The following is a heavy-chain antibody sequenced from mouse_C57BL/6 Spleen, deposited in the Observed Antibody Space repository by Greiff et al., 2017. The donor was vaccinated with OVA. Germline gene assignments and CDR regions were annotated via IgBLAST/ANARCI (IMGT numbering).Heavy chain of an antibody. CDR2: IYPGDGDT. CDR3: ARLLPDY. V-gene: IGHV14-1*01. J-gene: IGHJ2*01. Sequence: EVQLQQSGAELVRPGASVKLSCTASGFNIKDDYMHWVKQRPEQGLEWIGRIYPGDGDTNYNGKFKGKATLTADKSSSTAYMQLSSLTSEDSAVYFCARLLPDYWGQGTTLTVSS. CDR1: GFNIKDDY.